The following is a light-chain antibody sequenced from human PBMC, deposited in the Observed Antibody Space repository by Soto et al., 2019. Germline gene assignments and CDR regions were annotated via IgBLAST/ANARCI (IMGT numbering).Light chain of an antibody. CDR3: QQYNTYSPT. V-gene: IGKV1-5*03. CDR2: KAS. Sequence: DIQMTQSPSTLSAFVGDRVTITCRASQSISTWLAWYQQKPGKAPNLLIYKASSFESGVPSRFSGSGSGTEFTLTISSLQPDDFATYYCQQYNTYSPTCGQGTKVEI. CDR1: QSISTW. J-gene: IGKJ1*01.